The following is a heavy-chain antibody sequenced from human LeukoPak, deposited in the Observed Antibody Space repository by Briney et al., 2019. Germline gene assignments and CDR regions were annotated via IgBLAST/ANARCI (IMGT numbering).Heavy chain of an antibody. V-gene: IGHV3-23*01. CDR1: GFTFNTYA. CDR3: ARGTALGYVDNYY. CDR2: ASGSGDNT. Sequence: GGSLRLSCAASGFTFNTYAMSWVRQAPGKGLEWVSSASGSGDNTWYADSVKGRLTISRENSKNTLLLQKNSLRAEDTAVYYCARGTALGYVDNYYWGQRILVTVSS. D-gene: IGHD4-17*01. J-gene: IGHJ4*02.